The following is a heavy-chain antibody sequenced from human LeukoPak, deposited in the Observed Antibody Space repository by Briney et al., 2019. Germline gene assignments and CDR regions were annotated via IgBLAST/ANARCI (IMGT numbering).Heavy chain of an antibody. CDR3: AKRGVVIRVILVGFHKEAYYFDS. D-gene: IGHD2-21*01. J-gene: IGHJ4*02. V-gene: IGHV3-23*01. CDR1: GITLSNYG. CDR2: ISGSGGST. Sequence: GGSLRLSCEVSGITLSNYGMSWVRQAPGKGLEWVAGISGSGGSTNYADPVKGRFTISRDNPKNTLYLQMNSLRAEDTAVYFCAKRGVVIRVILVGFHKEAYYFDSWGQGALVTVS.